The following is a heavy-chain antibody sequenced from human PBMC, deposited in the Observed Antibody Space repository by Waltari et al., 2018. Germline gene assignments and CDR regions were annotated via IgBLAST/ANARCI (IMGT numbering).Heavy chain of an antibody. Sequence: QVQLVQSGAEVKKPGSSVKVSCKASGGTFSSYAISWVRQAPGQGLEWMGGIIPILGIANYAQKFQGRVTITADKSTSTAYMELSSLRSEDTVVYYCASGREGDGYPNRHYYYYYYMDVWGKGTTVTVSS. CDR3: ASGREGDGYPNRHYYYYYYMDV. J-gene: IGHJ6*03. D-gene: IGHD5-12*01. CDR1: GGTFSSYA. CDR2: IIPILGIA. V-gene: IGHV1-69*10.